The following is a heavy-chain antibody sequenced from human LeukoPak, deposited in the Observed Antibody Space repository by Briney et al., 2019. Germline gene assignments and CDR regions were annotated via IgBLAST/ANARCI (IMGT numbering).Heavy chain of an antibody. CDR2: ISYDGSNK. D-gene: IGHD6-25*01. J-gene: IGHJ4*02. CDR3: ARGYIAAFDY. Sequence: GGSLRLSCAASGFTFSSYAMHWVRQAPGKGLEWVAVISYDGSNKYYADSVKGRFTISRDNSKNTLYLQMNSLRAEDTAVYYCARGYIAAFDYWGQGTLVTVSS. V-gene: IGHV3-30-3*01. CDR1: GFTFSSYA.